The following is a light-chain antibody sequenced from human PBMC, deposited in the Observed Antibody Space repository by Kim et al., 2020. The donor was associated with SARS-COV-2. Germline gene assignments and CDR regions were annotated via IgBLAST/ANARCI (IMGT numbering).Light chain of an antibody. CDR1: SNDIGIYNR. Sequence: QSDTLSSTGTSNDIGIYNRVSWYQQPPGTAPKLIIYEVTNRPSGVPDRFSGSKSGNTASLIISGLQAEDEADYYCSSYTSRNIYVFGIGTKVTVL. CDR2: EVT. CDR3: SSYTSRNIYV. J-gene: IGLJ1*01. V-gene: IGLV2-18*02.